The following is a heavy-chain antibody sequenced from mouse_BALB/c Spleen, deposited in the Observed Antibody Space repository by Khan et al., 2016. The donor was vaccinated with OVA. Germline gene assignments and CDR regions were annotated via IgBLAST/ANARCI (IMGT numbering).Heavy chain of an antibody. V-gene: IGHV2-4*02. CDR3: ARQRAVHYNMDY. CDR1: GFSLTNYG. J-gene: IGHJ4*01. D-gene: IGHD3-3*01. CDR2: IWSGGNT. Sequence: QVQLKQSGPGLVQPSQSLSITCTVSGFSLTNYGVHWVRQPPGKGLEWLGLIWSGGNTDYTAAFKSRLYISTDNPTSPVFFKMNSLQADDTAIYYCARQRAVHYNMDYWGQGTSVTVSS.